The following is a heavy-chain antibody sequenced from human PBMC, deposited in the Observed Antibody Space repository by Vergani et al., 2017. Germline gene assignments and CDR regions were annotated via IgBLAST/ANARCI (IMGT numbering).Heavy chain of an antibody. CDR2: IYYSGST. CDR3: ARDPGIAAAGRHWFDP. Sequence: QVQLQESGPGLVKPSKTLSLTCTVSGGSISSYYWSWIRQPPGKGLEWIGYIYYSGSTNYNPSLKSRVTISVDTSKNQFSLKLSSVTAADTAVYYCARDPGIAAAGRHWFDPWGQGTLVTVSS. D-gene: IGHD6-13*01. V-gene: IGHV4-59*01. J-gene: IGHJ5*02. CDR1: GGSISSYY.